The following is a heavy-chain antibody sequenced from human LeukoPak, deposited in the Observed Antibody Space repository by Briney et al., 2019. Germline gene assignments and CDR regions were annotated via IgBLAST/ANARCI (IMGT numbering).Heavy chain of an antibody. Sequence: SETLSLTCTVSGGSISSGDYYWSWIRQPPGKGLEWIGYIYHSGSTYYNPSLKSRVTISVDRSKNQFSLKLSSVTAADTAVYYCARDSPSIVATISSPRYYYYYMDVWGKGTTVTVSS. J-gene: IGHJ6*03. D-gene: IGHD5-12*01. CDR2: IYHSGST. CDR1: GGSISSGDYY. V-gene: IGHV4-30-4*01. CDR3: ARDSPSIVATISSPRYYYYYMDV.